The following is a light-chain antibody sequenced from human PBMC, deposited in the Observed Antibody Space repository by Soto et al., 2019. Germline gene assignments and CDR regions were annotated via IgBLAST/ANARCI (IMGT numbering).Light chain of an antibody. CDR1: QSVSSSY. Sequence: EIVLTQSPGTLSLSPGERATLSCRASQSVSSSYLAWYQQKPDQAPRLLIYGASSRATGIPDRFSGSGSGTEFTLTIKSLQSEDFAIYYCQQYNHWPPYTFGQGTKLEMK. J-gene: IGKJ2*01. V-gene: IGKV3-20*01. CDR2: GAS. CDR3: QQYNHWPPYT.